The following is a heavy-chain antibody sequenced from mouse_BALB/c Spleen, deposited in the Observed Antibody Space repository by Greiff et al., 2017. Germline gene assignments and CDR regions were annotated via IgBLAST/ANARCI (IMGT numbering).Heavy chain of an antibody. V-gene: IGHV2-9*02. J-gene: IGHJ2*01. CDR1: GFSLTSYG. Sequence: VQLVESGPGLVAPSQSLSITCTASGFSLTSYGVHWVRQPPGKGLEWLGVIWAGGSTNYNSALMSRLSISKDNSKCQVCLKMNRLQTDDTAMYYCARRGGDYWGQGTTLTVSS. CDR2: IWAGGST. CDR3: ARRGGDY.